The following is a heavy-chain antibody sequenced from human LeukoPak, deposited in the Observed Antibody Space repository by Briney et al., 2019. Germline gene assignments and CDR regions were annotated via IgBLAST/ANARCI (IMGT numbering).Heavy chain of an antibody. CDR2: INHSGST. D-gene: IGHD2-2*01. V-gene: IGHV4-34*01. CDR3: ARGGLGSTRVEDAFDI. CDR1: GGSFSGYY. J-gene: IGHJ3*02. Sequence: PSETLSLTCAVYGGSFSGYYWSWIRQPPGKGLEWIGEINHSGSTNYNPSLKSRVTISVDTSKNQFSLKLSSVTAADTAVYYCARGGLGSTRVEDAFDIWGQGTMVTVSS.